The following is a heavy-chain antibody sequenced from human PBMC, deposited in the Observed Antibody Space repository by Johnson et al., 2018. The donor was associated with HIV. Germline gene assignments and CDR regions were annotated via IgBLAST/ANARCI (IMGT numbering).Heavy chain of an antibody. Sequence: EVQLVESGGGCARPGGSLRLSCAASGFTVSSNYMSWVRQAPGKGLEWVSVIYSGGSTYYADSVKGRFTISRDNSKNTLYLQMNSLRAEDTAVYYCAREGVYSGSYSGAFDIWGQGTMVTVSS. J-gene: IGHJ3*02. V-gene: IGHV3-53*01. CDR1: GFTVSSNY. CDR3: AREGVYSGSYSGAFDI. D-gene: IGHD1-26*01. CDR2: IYSGGST.